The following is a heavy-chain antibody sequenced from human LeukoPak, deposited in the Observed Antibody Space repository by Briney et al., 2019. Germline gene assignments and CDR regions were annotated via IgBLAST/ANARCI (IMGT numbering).Heavy chain of an antibody. Sequence: ASVKVSCKASEGTSSNHAVSWVRQAPEQGLEWRGGTTPIFGSANYAQKFQGRVTIATDESTSTAYMELSSLRSEDTAVYYCARAPFYFDSSGYSMDAFDIWGQGTMVTVSS. CDR3: ARAPFYFDSSGYSMDAFDI. CDR2: TTPIFGSA. J-gene: IGHJ3*02. V-gene: IGHV1-69*05. CDR1: EGTSSNHA. D-gene: IGHD3-22*01.